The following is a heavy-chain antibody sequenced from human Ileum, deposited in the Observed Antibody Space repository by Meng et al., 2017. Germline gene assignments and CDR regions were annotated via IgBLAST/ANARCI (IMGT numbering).Heavy chain of an antibody. CDR2: IKPDGRTT. CDR3: ARDWDWVVWDY. J-gene: IGHJ4*02. V-gene: IGHV3-74*01. CDR1: GFTFSTYS. D-gene: IGHD3/OR15-3a*01. Sequence: EVQPVESGGGLVPPGGSLTLSCAASGFTFSTYSMHWVRQAPGKGLVWVSQIKPDGRTTAYADSVKGRFTISRDNAKSTLYLEMNSLRAEDAAVYYCARDWDWVVWDYWGQGTLVTVSS.